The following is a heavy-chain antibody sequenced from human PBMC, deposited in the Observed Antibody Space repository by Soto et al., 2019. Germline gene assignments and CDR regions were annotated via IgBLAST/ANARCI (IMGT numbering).Heavy chain of an antibody. Sequence: QVQLVQSGAEVKKPASSVKVSCKASGGTFSSYAISWVRQAPGQGLEWMGGIIPIFGTANYAQKFQGRVTITADESTSTAYMELSSLRSEDTAVYYCASGDYYDSSGYFWYYYGMDVWGQGTTVTVSS. J-gene: IGHJ6*02. CDR3: ASGDYYDSSGYFWYYYGMDV. V-gene: IGHV1-69*01. CDR2: IIPIFGTA. CDR1: GGTFSSYA. D-gene: IGHD3-22*01.